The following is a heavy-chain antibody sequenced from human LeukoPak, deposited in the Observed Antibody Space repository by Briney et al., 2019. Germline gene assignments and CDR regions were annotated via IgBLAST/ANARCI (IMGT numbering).Heavy chain of an antibody. D-gene: IGHD2-15*01. CDR3: ARGPPELGVVVVAATFDY. V-gene: IGHV3-7*01. CDR2: IKQDGSEK. J-gene: IGHJ4*02. Sequence: GGSLRLSCAASGFTFSSYWMSWVRQAPGKGLEWVANIKQDGSEKYYVDSVKGRFTISRDNAKNSLYLQMNSLRAEDTAVYYCARGPPELGVVVVAATFDYWGQGTLVTVSS. CDR1: GFTFSSYW.